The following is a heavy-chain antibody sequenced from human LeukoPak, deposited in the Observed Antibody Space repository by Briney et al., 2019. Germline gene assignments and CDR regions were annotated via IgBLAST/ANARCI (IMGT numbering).Heavy chain of an antibody. V-gene: IGHV4-59*01. D-gene: IGHD6-13*01. CDR2: IYRTGSS. CDR1: GDSMGENY. J-gene: IGHJ4*02. CDR3: ARGSSSWYLIFDH. Sequence: PSETLFLTCTVSGDSMGENYWSWIRQPPGKRLEYIGFIYRTGSSNYNPSLKSRVTMSIDTSKNQFSLKLNSVTAADTAVYYCARGSSSWYLIFDHWGQGTLVTVSS.